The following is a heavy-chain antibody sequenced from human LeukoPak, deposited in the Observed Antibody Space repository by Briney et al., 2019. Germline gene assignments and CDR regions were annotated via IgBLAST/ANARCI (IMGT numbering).Heavy chain of an antibody. CDR2: INSDGSNT. Sequence: PGGSLRLSCAASGLTFSTYWFHWVRQAPGKGLVWVSRINSDGSNTTYADSVKGRFTISRDNAKNTLYMQMNGLRAEDTAVYYCTRDWGSRGSTNAFDIWGQGTMVTVSS. CDR1: GLTFSTYW. V-gene: IGHV3-74*03. J-gene: IGHJ3*02. CDR3: TRDWGSRGSTNAFDI. D-gene: IGHD3-16*01.